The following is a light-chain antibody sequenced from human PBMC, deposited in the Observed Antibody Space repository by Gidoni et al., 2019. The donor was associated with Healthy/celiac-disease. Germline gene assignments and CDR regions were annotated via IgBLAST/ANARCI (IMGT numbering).Light chain of an antibody. V-gene: IGKV1-5*03. J-gene: IGKJ4*01. CDR1: QIISSW. CDR3: QQYNSYSLT. CDR2: KAS. Sequence: DIQMTQSPSTLSASVGERVTITCRASQIISSWLAWYQQKPGKAPKLLIYKASSLESGVPSRFSGSGSGTEFTLTISSLQPDDFATYYCQQYNSYSLTFGGGTKVEIK.